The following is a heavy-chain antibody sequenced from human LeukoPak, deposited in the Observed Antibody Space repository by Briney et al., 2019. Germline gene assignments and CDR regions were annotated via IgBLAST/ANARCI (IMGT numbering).Heavy chain of an antibody. Sequence: ASVKVSCKASGYTFTSYGISWVRQAPGQGLGWMGWISAYNGNTNYAQKLRGRVTMTTDISTSTAYMELRSLRSDDTAVYYCAKLWPAAEFFDYWGQGTLVTVSS. D-gene: IGHD2-21*01. V-gene: IGHV1-18*04. J-gene: IGHJ4*02. CDR1: GYTFTSYG. CDR2: ISAYNGNT. CDR3: AKLWPAAEFFDY.